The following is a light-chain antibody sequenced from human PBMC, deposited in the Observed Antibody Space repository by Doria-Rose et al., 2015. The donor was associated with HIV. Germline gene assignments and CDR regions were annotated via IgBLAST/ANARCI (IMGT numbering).Light chain of an antibody. V-gene: IGKV1-5*03. J-gene: IGKJ1*01. CDR2: QAS. Sequence: DRVTITCRASQPINTWLAWYQQRPGKAPKLLIFQASNLQSGVPSRFSGSGSGTEFTLTINSLQPDDFATYHCQQYNTFPRTFGQGTKVEIK. CDR1: QPINTW. CDR3: QQYNTFPRT.